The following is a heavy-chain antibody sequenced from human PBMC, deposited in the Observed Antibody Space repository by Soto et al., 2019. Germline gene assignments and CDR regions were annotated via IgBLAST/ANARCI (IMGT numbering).Heavy chain of an antibody. CDR1: GGTFSSYS. CDR3: ARGGAVVVPGAVDRHNWFDP. D-gene: IGHD2-2*01. CDR2: VIPILGMA. J-gene: IGHJ5*02. V-gene: IGHV1-69*02. Sequence: QVQLVQSGAEVKKPGSSVKVSCEASGGTFSSYSFGWERQAPGQGLEWMGRVIPILGMANYAQKFQGRVTITADKSTSTVYMEMSSLRSEDTAVYYCARGGAVVVPGAVDRHNWFDPWGQGTLVTVSS.